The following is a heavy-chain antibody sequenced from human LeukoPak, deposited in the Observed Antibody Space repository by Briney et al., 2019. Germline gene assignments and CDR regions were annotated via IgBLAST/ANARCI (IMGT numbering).Heavy chain of an antibody. J-gene: IGHJ5*02. CDR2: IWYDGSNK. Sequence: GGSLRLSCAASGFTFSSYGMYWVRQAPGKGLEWVAIIWYDGSNKYYADSVKGRFTISRDNSKNTLYLQMNSLRAEDTAVYYCARDGDPYSAYKNWFDPWGQGTLVTVSS. CDR3: ARDGDPYSAYKNWFDP. V-gene: IGHV3-33*01. CDR1: GFTFSSYG. D-gene: IGHD5-12*01.